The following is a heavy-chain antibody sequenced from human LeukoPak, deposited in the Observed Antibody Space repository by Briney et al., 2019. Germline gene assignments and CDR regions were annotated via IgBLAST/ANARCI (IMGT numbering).Heavy chain of an antibody. J-gene: IGHJ4*02. Sequence: GGSLRLSCAASGFTFSSYAMSWVRQAPGKGLEWVSAISGSGGSPYYADSVKGRFTISRDNSKNTLYLQMNSLRAEDTAVYYSAKDGTYCGGDCPPYFDYWGQGTLVTVSS. CDR3: AKDGTYCGGDCPPYFDY. V-gene: IGHV3-23*01. CDR1: GFTFSSYA. D-gene: IGHD2-21*01. CDR2: ISGSGGSP.